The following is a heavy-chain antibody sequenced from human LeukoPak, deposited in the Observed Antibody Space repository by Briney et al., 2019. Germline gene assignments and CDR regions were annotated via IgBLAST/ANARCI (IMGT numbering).Heavy chain of an antibody. Sequence: GGSLRLSCAASGFTFSSYSMNWVRQAPGKGLEWVSSISSSSSYIYYADSVKGRFTISRDDARNTVYLQINSLRAEDTAVYYCARDSTYTMDLWGRGTTVTVSS. J-gene: IGHJ6*02. CDR3: ARDSTYTMDL. CDR2: ISSSSSYI. CDR1: GFTFSSYS. V-gene: IGHV3-21*01. D-gene: IGHD2/OR15-2a*01.